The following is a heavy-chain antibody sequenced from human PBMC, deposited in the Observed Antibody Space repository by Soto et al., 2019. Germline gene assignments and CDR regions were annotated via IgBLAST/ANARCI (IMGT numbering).Heavy chain of an antibody. Sequence: SETLSLTCTVSGGSISSYYWSWIRQPAGKGLGWIGRIYTSGSTNYSPSLKCRVTMSVDTSKNQFSLKLSSVTAADTAVYYCARDQSITIFGVVHHDAFDIWGQGTMVT. CDR2: IYTSGST. CDR3: ARDQSITIFGVVHHDAFDI. J-gene: IGHJ3*02. V-gene: IGHV4-4*07. D-gene: IGHD3-3*01. CDR1: GGSISSYY.